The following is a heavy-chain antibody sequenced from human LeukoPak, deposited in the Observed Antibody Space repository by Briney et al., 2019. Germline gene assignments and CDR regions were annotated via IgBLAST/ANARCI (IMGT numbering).Heavy chain of an antibody. Sequence: SQTLSLTCAISGDSVSSNSAAWSWIRLSPSRGLEWLGRTYYRSKWYNDYAVSARSRITINPDTSKNLFSLQLNSVTPEDTAEYYCATTVETGDAFDIWGPGTRVTVSS. CDR1: GDSVSSNSAA. J-gene: IGHJ3*02. D-gene: IGHD1-1*01. CDR2: TYYRSKWYN. V-gene: IGHV6-1*01. CDR3: ATTVETGDAFDI.